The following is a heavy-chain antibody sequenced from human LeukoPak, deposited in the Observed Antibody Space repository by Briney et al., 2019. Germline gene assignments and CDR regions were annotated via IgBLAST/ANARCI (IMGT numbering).Heavy chain of an antibody. CDR1: GGSFSDYY. V-gene: IGHV4-34*01. J-gene: IGHJ6*04. CDR2: INHSGTT. D-gene: IGHD6-19*01. CDR3: ARGLRLPSRSTPAVPHV. Sequence: PSETLSLTCAVYGGSFSDYYWNWIRQSPGKGLEWIGEINHSGTTNYNPSLKSRVTISVDTYKNQFSLRLSYVTAADTAIYHCARGLRLPSRSTPAVPHVWSKGTTVTVSA.